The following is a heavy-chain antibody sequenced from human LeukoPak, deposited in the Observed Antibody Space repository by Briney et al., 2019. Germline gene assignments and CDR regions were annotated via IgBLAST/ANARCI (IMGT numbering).Heavy chain of an antibody. J-gene: IGHJ4*02. CDR1: GDTVSGSPAV. D-gene: IGHD3-10*01. V-gene: IGHV6-1*01. CDR2: AYYRSKWYI. Sequence: SQTLSLTCAISGDTVSGSPAVWNWIRQSPSRGLEWLGRAYYRSKWYIDYAVSVKGRITITPDTTKNQYSLQLNSVTPEDTAVYYCARGAVRGGTNFDYWGQGTLVTVSS. CDR3: ARGAVRGGTNFDY.